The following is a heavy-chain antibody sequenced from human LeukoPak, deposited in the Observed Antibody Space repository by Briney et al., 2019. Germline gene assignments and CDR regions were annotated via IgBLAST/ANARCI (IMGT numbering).Heavy chain of an antibody. J-gene: IGHJ6*03. V-gene: IGHV4-39*07. CDR1: GGSISSSSYY. Sequence: PSETLSLTCTVSGGSISSSSYYWGWIRQPPGKGLEWIVSIYYSGSTYYNPSLKSRVTISVDTSKTPFSLKLSSVTAADTAVYYCARGSGYYFSSYMDVWGKGTTVTISS. CDR2: IYYSGST. CDR3: ARGSGYYFSSYMDV.